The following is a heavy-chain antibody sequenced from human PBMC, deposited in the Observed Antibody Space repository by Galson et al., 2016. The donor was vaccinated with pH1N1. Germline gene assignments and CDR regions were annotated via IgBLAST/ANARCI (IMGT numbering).Heavy chain of an antibody. Sequence: SLRLSCAASGATVSNNYMSWVRQAPGKGLEWVSCIYSGGDTYYADSVKGRFTVSRDSSKNTVYLQMNSLRAEDTAVYYCARDTGAWGQGTLVTVSS. CDR2: IYSGGDT. D-gene: IGHD7-27*01. J-gene: IGHJ5*02. V-gene: IGHV3-53*01. CDR3: ARDTGA. CDR1: GATVSNNY.